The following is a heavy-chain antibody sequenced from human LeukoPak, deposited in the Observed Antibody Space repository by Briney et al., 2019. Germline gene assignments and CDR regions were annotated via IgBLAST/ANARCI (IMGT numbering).Heavy chain of an antibody. CDR2: IKPNSGGT. V-gene: IGHV1-2*02. D-gene: IGHD1-26*01. CDR1: GYTFTRYY. J-gene: IGHJ4*02. Sequence: GSVKVSCKASGYTFTRYYIHWVRQAPGQGLEGMGGIKPNSGGTNYAQKFQGRVTMHRDTSIRTAYMELSRLRPDDTAVYYCARAGRGSGSAPFDYWGQGTLVTVSS. CDR3: ARAGRGSGSAPFDY.